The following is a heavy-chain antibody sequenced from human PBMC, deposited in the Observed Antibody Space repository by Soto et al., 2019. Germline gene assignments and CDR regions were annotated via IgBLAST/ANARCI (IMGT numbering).Heavy chain of an antibody. J-gene: IGHJ4*02. Sequence: QVQLVESGGGVVQPGRSLRLSCAASGFTFSSYGMHWVRQAPGKGLEWVAVIWYDGSNKYYADSVKGRFTISRDNSKNTLYLQMNSLRAEDTAVYYYARTAGYSSSWRFDYWGQGTLVTVSS. D-gene: IGHD6-13*01. V-gene: IGHV3-33*01. CDR1: GFTFSSYG. CDR3: ARTAGYSSSWRFDY. CDR2: IWYDGSNK.